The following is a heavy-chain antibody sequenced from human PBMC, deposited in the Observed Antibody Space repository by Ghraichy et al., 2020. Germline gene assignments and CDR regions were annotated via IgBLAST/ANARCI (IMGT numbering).Heavy chain of an antibody. CDR1: GVSISSGYYS. Sequence: SQTLSLTCDVSGVSISSGYYSWGWIRQPPGKGLEWIGYIYHTGTTYYNPSLRSRVTFSVDTSKNQFSLELNSVTAADTAVYFCATVGYCGGDCYAPLFDYWGQGTLVTVSS. CDR3: ATVGYCGGDCYAPLFDY. D-gene: IGHD2-21*02. V-gene: IGHV4-30-2*01. CDR2: IYHTGTT. J-gene: IGHJ4*02.